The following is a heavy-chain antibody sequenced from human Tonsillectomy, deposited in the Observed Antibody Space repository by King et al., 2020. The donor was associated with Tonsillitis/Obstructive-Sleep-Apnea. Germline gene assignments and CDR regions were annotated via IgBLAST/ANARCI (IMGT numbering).Heavy chain of an antibody. Sequence: QLQESGPGLVKPSGTLSLTCAVSGGSISSSNWCSWVRQPPGKGLEWIGEIYHSGSTNYNPSLKSRVTLSVDKSKNQFSLKLRSVTAADTALYYCARVMQQQPGNNWFDPWGQGTLVTVSS. CDR3: ARVMQQQPGNNWFDP. CDR1: GGSISSSNW. CDR2: IYHSGST. V-gene: IGHV4-4*02. J-gene: IGHJ5*02. D-gene: IGHD6-13*01.